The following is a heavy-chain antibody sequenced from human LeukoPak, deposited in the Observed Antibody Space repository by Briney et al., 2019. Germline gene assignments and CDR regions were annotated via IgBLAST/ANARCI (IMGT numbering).Heavy chain of an antibody. Sequence: TGGSLRLSCAASGFTFSDFYMSWIRQAPGKGLEWVSYISSSAGTTYYADSVKGRFTISRDNAKNSLYLQMNSLRAEDTAVYYCARDLSPAYYFDYWGQGTLVTVSS. CDR2: ISSSAGTT. CDR3: ARDLSPAYYFDY. V-gene: IGHV3-11*04. J-gene: IGHJ4*02. CDR1: GFTFSDFY.